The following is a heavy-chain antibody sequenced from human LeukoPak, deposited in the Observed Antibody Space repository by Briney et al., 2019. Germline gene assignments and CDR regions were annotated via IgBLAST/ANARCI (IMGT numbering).Heavy chain of an antibody. CDR3: ATDPSYSYGPFDY. CDR2: INAGSGNT. V-gene: IGHV1-3*01. D-gene: IGHD5-18*01. CDR1: GYTFTSYA. Sequence: ASVKVSCKASGYTFTSYAMHWVRQAPGQRLEWMGWINAGSGNTKYSQKFQGRVTITRDTSASTAYMELSSLRSEDTAVYYCATDPSYSYGPFDYWGQGTLVTVSS. J-gene: IGHJ4*02.